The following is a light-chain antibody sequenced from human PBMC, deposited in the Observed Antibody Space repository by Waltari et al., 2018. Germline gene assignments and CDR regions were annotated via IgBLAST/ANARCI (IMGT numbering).Light chain of an antibody. V-gene: IGKV1-39*01. CDR2: DAS. CDR1: RGIDAY. Sequence: DIQMTQSPSSLSTSVGDRVTITCRASRGIDAYLNWYQQQPGKAPKLLIYDASTLQRGVPTRFSGGGIGTDFTLTISDLQPDDFATYFCQQSYSAPFTFSRGTRLE. CDR3: QQSYSAPFT. J-gene: IGKJ5*01.